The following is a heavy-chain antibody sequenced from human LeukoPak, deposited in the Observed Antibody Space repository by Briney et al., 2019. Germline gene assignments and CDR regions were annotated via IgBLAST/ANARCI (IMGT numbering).Heavy chain of an antibody. V-gene: IGHV3-66*03. Sequence: PGGSLRLSCAASGFTVNDNCMSWVRQAPGKGLELISVIYRSGDTYYADSVKGRFTVSRDNDQNTLYLQLNSLRPEDTAVYYCARDRVKSDDILTGYPHYYYYFYMDVWGKGTVVTVSS. D-gene: IGHD3-9*01. J-gene: IGHJ6*03. CDR2: IYRSGDT. CDR3: ARDRVKSDDILTGYPHYYYYFYMDV. CDR1: GFTVNDNC.